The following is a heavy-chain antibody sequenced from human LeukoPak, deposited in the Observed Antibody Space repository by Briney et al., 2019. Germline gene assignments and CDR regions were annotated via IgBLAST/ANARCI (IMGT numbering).Heavy chain of an antibody. CDR1: GFTLSKYW. J-gene: IGHJ4*02. D-gene: IGHD6-19*01. CDR3: ATKQWLAPPPDS. Sequence: GGSLRLSSAPSGFTLSKYWMFWVPQAPGKGLESVSRINTDGTVTTYADSVKGRFTVSRDNADNTMFLQMNSVRDEDTAVYYCATKQWLAPPPDSWGQGTPVTVSS. CDR2: INTDGTVT. V-gene: IGHV3-74*01.